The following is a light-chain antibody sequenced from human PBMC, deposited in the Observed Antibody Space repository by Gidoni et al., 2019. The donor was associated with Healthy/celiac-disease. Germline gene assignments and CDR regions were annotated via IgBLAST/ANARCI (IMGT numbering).Light chain of an antibody. J-gene: IGKJ2*01. Sequence: DIQMTQYPSSLSAAVGDRVTLTCRESQSIRSYLNWYQQKPGKATKLLIYAASSLQSGVPSRFSGSGSGTDFTLTSSSLQPEDFATYYCQQSYSIPYTFGQGTKLEIK. CDR3: QQSYSIPYT. CDR2: AAS. CDR1: QSIRSY. V-gene: IGKV1-39*01.